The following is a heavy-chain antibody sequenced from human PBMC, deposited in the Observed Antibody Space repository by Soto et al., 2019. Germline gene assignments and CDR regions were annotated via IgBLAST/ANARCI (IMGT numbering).Heavy chain of an antibody. CDR3: AKETDGSGSYDY. V-gene: IGHV3-23*01. CDR1: GFTCSSYA. Sequence: PGGSLRLSCAASGFTCSSYAMSWVRQAPGKGLEWVSAISGSGGSAYYADSVKGRFTISRDNSKNTLYLQMNSLRAEDTAVYYCAKETDGSGSYDYWGQGTLVTVSS. D-gene: IGHD3-10*01. CDR2: ISGSGGSA. J-gene: IGHJ4*02.